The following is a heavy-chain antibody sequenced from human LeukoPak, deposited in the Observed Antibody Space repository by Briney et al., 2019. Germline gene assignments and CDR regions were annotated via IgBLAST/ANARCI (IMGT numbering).Heavy chain of an antibody. CDR2: ISSSSTI. CDR1: GFTFSSYS. CDR3: ARDLYGDYGFDY. D-gene: IGHD4-17*01. V-gene: IGHV3-48*01. Sequence: QPGGSLRLSCAASGFTFSSYSMNWVRQAPGKGLEWVSYISSSSTIYYADSVKGRFTISRDNAKNSLYLQMNSLRAEDTAVYYCARDLYGDYGFDYWGQGTLVTVSS. J-gene: IGHJ4*02.